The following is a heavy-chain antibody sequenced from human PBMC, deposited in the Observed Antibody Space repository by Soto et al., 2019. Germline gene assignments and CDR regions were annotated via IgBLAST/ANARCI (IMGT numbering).Heavy chain of an antibody. V-gene: IGHV4-30-4*01. CDR1: GGSISSGDYY. D-gene: IGHD3-3*01. CDR2: IYYSGST. Sequence: PSETLSLTCTVSGGSISSGDYYWSWIRQPPGKGLEWIGYIYYSGSTYYNPSLKSRVTISVDTSKNQFSLKLSSVTAADTAVYYCARDHAAGDFWSGYLGGIDYWGQGTLVTVSS. CDR3: ARDHAAGDFWSGYLGGIDY. J-gene: IGHJ4*02.